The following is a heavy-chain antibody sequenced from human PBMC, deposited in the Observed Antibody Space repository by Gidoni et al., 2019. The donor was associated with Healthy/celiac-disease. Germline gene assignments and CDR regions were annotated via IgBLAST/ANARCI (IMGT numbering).Heavy chain of an antibody. V-gene: IGHV3-11*01. CDR2: ISSSGSTI. J-gene: IGHJ6*02. CDR1: WFTFIYYS. Sequence: QVQLVESGGCLLKPGGSLRRSRAGSWFTFIYYSRSCIRQAPGKGLEWVSYISSSGSTIYYADSVKGRFTISRDNAKNSLYLQMNSLRAEDTAVYYCARAGGGYCSGGSCSIKYYYYGMDVWGQGTTVTVSS. CDR3: ARAGGGYCSGGSCSIKYYYYGMDV. D-gene: IGHD2-15*01.